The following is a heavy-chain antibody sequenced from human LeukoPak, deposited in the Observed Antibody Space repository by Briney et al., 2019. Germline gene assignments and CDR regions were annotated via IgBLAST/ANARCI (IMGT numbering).Heavy chain of an antibody. J-gene: IGHJ3*02. CDR3: ARGGRVAVTGPRLFDALDI. D-gene: IGHD4-11*01. CDR2: FSSSSAYI. Sequence: GGSLRLSCAASGFSFGTYSMNWVRQAPGKGLGWVSSFSSSSAYIYYADSLKGRFTISRDNAKNSLYLQMNSLRAEDTAVYYCARGGRVAVTGPRLFDALDIWGQGTMVTVSS. CDR1: GFSFGTYS. V-gene: IGHV3-21*01.